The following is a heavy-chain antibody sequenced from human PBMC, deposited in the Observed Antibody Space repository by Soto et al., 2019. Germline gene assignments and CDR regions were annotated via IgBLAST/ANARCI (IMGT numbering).Heavy chain of an antibody. CDR3: ARGVRTYGSGWNLYDFDY. J-gene: IGHJ4*02. Sequence: QVQLVQSGAEVKKPGSSVKVSCKPSGGTFSSYTVSWVRQAPGQGLEWMGGIVPIFIGSVPYAQKFQGRVAITADESTSTDYMELSSLTSEDTAVYYCARGVRTYGSGWNLYDFDYWGQGTLVTVSS. D-gene: IGHD3-10*01. V-gene: IGHV1-69*01. CDR1: GGTFSSYT. CDR2: IVPIFIGSV.